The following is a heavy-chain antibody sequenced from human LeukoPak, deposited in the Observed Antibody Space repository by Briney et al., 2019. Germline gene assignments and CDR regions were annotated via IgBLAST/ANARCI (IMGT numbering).Heavy chain of an antibody. Sequence: SETLSLTCTVSGGSVSSGSYYRSWIRQPPGKGLEWIGYIYYSGSTNYNPSLKSRVTISVDTSKNQFSLKLSSVTAADTAVYYCARAIPSSSWYFSRVDYWGQGTLVTVSS. CDR2: IYYSGST. D-gene: IGHD6-13*01. V-gene: IGHV4-61*01. CDR3: ARAIPSSSWYFSRVDY. CDR1: GGSVSSGSYY. J-gene: IGHJ4*02.